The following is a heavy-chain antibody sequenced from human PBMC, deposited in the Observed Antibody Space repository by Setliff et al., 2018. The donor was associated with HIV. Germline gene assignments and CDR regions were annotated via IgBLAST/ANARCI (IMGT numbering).Heavy chain of an antibody. CDR2: IHTTGSI. J-gene: IGHJ4*02. Sequence: SETLSLTCTVSGGSIRTGNYYWNWIRQPAGKGLEWIGHIHTTGSITYNPSLRSRVTISLDTSKNQVSLSLASVTAADTAVYYCARDGGGSGWSLGEFDFWGQGTLVPVSS. V-gene: IGHV4-61*09. D-gene: IGHD6-19*01. CDR1: GGSIRTGNYY. CDR3: ARDGGGSGWSLGEFDF.